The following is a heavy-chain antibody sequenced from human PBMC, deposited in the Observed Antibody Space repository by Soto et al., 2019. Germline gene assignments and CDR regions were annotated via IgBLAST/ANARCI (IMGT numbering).Heavy chain of an antibody. Sequence: PGESLKISCKGSGYSFTSYWIGWVRPLPGKGLEWMGIIYPGDSDTRYSPSFQGQVTISADKSISTAYLQWSSLKASDTAMYYCARLLFPPAPAMATSNYYNYGMDVWGQGTTVTVSS. CDR2: IYPGDSDT. CDR1: GYSFTSYW. V-gene: IGHV5-51*01. J-gene: IGHJ6*02. CDR3: ARLLFPPAPAMATSNYYNYGMDV. D-gene: IGHD5-12*01.